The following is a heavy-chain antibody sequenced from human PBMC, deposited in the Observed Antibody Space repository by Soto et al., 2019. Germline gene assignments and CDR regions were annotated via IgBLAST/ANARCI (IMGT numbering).Heavy chain of an antibody. CDR2: ISGSGDRA. D-gene: IGHD1-1*01. CDR1: GFIFSSYP. Sequence: PGGSLRLSCAASGFIFSSYPMSWVRHAPGRGLQWLSTISGSGDRAFYADSVRGRFTISRDSSKNTLYLQMNSLGAEDTAIYYCAKESWKNYFENWGQGTLVTVYS. J-gene: IGHJ4*02. CDR3: AKESWKNYFEN. V-gene: IGHV3-23*01.